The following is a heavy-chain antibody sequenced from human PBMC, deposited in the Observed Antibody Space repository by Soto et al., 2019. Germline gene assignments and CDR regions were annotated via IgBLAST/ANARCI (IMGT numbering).Heavy chain of an antibody. V-gene: IGHV3-30*18. CDR2: LSFDGHHK. J-gene: IGHJ4*02. CDR1: GFTFSSHG. CDR3: AKDRLPGHFDSSGREH. Sequence: LRLSFSASGFTFSSHGMHWIRQAPGKGLEWVAVLSFDGHHKYFADSVKGRFTISRDNSRSTLYLHMNSLRVEDTAVYYCAKDRLPGHFDSSGREHWGQGTLVTFSS. D-gene: IGHD3-22*01.